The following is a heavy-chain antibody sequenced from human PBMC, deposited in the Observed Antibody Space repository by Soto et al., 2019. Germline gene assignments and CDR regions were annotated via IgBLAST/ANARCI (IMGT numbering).Heavy chain of an antibody. D-gene: IGHD2-21*01. J-gene: IGHJ4*02. CDR2: MSYDGNSK. CDR3: ARGRTVRDHDDFDL. Sequence: QVQLVESGGGVVQPGRSLRLSLAASGFTFSSYSRHWVRQPPGKGLEWVAAMSYDGNSKYFADSVKGRFTISRDNSKNTLSLQMNSLGAEDSAVYYCARGRTVRDHDDFDLWGQGTLVTVSS. CDR1: GFTFSSYS. V-gene: IGHV3-30-3*01.